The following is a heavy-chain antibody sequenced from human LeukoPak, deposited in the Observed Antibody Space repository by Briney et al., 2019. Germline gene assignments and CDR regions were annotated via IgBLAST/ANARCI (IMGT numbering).Heavy chain of an antibody. V-gene: IGHV4-59*01. Sequence: PSETLSLTCTVSGGSISSYYWSWIRQPPGKGLEWIGYIYYSGSTNYNPSLKSRVTISVDTSKNQFSLKLSSVTAADTAVYYCARTSDTAMITIWGQGTLVTVSS. CDR2: IYYSGST. D-gene: IGHD5-18*01. CDR1: GGSISSYY. J-gene: IGHJ4*02. CDR3: ARTSDTAMITI.